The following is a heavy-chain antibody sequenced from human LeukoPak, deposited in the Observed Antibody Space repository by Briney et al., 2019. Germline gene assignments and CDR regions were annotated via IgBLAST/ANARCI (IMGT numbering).Heavy chain of an antibody. J-gene: IGHJ4*02. D-gene: IGHD6-6*01. Sequence: PSATLSVTCTVSGDSISNTRYHWGWIRQPPGKGLEWIGSIYYSGATYYNPSLKSRVTISVDTSRNHFSLKLSSVTAADTAVYHCAREIVSSVESWGQGSLVTVSS. CDR3: AREIVSSVES. CDR2: IYYSGAT. CDR1: GDSISNTRYH. V-gene: IGHV4-39*02.